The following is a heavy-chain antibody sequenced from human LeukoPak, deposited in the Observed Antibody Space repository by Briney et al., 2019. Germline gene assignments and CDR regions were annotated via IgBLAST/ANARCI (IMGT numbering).Heavy chain of an antibody. J-gene: IGHJ5*02. CDR1: GYSISSGYY. CDR3: ARDRNRMTMVRVVARNWFDP. V-gene: IGHV4-38-2*02. D-gene: IGHD3-10*01. Sequence: SETLSVTCTVSGYSISSGYYWGWIRQPPGKGLEWIGSIYHSGSTYYNPSLKSRVTISVDTSKNQFSLKLSSVTAADTAVYYCARDRNRMTMVRVVARNWFDPWGQGTLVTVSS. CDR2: IYHSGST.